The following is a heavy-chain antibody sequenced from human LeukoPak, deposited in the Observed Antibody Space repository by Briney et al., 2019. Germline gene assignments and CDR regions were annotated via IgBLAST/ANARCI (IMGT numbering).Heavy chain of an antibody. CDR2: ISYDGSNK. Sequence: PGRSLRLSCAASGFTFSSYAMHWVRQAPGKGLEWVAVISYDGSNKYYADSVKGRFTISRDNSKNTLYLQMNSLRAEDTAVYYCAKGGFDIVVVPAAWNYYYYGMDVWGQGTTVTVSS. D-gene: IGHD2-2*01. V-gene: IGHV3-30*04. CDR3: AKGGFDIVVVPAAWNYYYYGMDV. CDR1: GFTFSSYA. J-gene: IGHJ6*02.